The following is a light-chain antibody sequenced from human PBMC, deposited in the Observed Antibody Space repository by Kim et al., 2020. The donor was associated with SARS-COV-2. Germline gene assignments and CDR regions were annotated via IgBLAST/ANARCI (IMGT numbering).Light chain of an antibody. CDR3: LLSYSGARSRV. V-gene: IGLV7-46*01. CDR2: DTS. CDR1: TGAVTRGHY. J-gene: IGLJ2*01. Sequence: GTVTLTWGSSTGAVTRGHYPYGFQQKPGQAPRTLMYDTSNKHSWTPARFSGSLLGGKAALTLSGAQPEDEAEYYCLLSYSGARSRVFGGGTQLTVL.